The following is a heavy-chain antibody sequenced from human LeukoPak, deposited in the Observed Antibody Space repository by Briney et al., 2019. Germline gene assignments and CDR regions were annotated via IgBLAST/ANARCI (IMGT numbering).Heavy chain of an antibody. J-gene: IGHJ3*02. CDR3: ARDYYDTSGNGAFNI. V-gene: IGHV1-2*02. Sequence: ASVKVSCKASGYTFTAYYMHWVRQAPGQGLEWMGWINPNSGGTNYAQKFQGRVTMTRDTSISTVYMELSRLRSDDTAVYYCARDYYDTSGNGAFNIWGQGTMVTVSA. D-gene: IGHD3-22*01. CDR2: INPNSGGT. CDR1: GYTFTAYY.